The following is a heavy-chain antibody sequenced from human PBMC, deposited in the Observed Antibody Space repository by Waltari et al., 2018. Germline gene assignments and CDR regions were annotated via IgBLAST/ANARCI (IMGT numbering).Heavy chain of an antibody. V-gene: IGHV4-30-4*01. Sequence: QVQLQESGPGLVRPSQTLSLTCTVSGGSISNGDYYWSWIRQSPGKGLEWIGYIYYVGTTYYNPSLESRLSMSVDTSRNQFSLKLSSVTAADTAVYYCPRARGFGVAHFDYWGQGTLVAVSS. CDR2: IYYVGTT. J-gene: IGHJ4*02. CDR1: GGSISNGDYY. D-gene: IGHD3-3*01. CDR3: PRARGFGVAHFDY.